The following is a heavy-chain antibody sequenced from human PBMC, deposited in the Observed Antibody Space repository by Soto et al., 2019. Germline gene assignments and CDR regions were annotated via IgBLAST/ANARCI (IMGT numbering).Heavy chain of an antibody. CDR3: AKGGSPYYYYGMDV. CDR2: ISYDGSNK. CDR1: GFTFSSYG. D-gene: IGHD5-12*01. Sequence: QSGGSLRLSCAASGFTFSSYGMHWVRQAPGKGLEWVAVISYDGSNKYYADSVKGRFTISRDNSKNTLYLQMNSLRAEDTAVYYCAKGGSPYYYYGMDVWGQGTTVTVSS. V-gene: IGHV3-30*18. J-gene: IGHJ6*02.